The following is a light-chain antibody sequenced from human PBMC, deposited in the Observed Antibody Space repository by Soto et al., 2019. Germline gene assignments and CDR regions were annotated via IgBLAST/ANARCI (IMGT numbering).Light chain of an antibody. CDR2: DVS. Sequence: QSALTQPRSVSGSPGQSVTISCTGTSSDVGGYNYVSWYQQHPGKAPKLMIYDVSKRPSGVPDRFSGSKSDNTASLTISGLQAEDEADYFAHVVFGGGTKLTVL. V-gene: IGLV2-11*01. J-gene: IGLJ2*01. CDR3: HVV. CDR1: SSDVGGYNY.